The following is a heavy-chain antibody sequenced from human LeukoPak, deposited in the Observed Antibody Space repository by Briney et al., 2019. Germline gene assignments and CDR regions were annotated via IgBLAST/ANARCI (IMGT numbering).Heavy chain of an antibody. D-gene: IGHD3-10*01. V-gene: IGHV3-21*04. J-gene: IGHJ3*02. CDR3: ARAINYYGSGSSIDAFDI. Sequence: PGGSLRLSCAASGFTFSSYNMNWVRQAPGRGLEWVSSISSSSSYIYYADSLKGRFTISRDNAKNSLYLQMNSLRAEDTALYHCARAINYYGSGSSIDAFDIWGQGTMVTVSS. CDR2: ISSSSSYI. CDR1: GFTFSSYN.